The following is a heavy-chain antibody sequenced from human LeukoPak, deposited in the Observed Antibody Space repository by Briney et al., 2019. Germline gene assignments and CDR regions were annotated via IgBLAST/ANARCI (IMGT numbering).Heavy chain of an antibody. CDR2: ISAYNGNT. V-gene: IGHV1-18*04. CDR1: GYTFTSYG. D-gene: IGHD6-13*01. CDR3: ARDGAAYSSSWIPFDY. J-gene: IGHJ4*02. Sequence: ASVKVSCKASGYTFTSYGISWVRQAPGQGLEWMGWISAYNGNTNYAQKLQGRVTMTTDTSTSTAYMELRSLRSDDTAVYYCARDGAAYSSSWIPFDYWGQGTLVTVSS.